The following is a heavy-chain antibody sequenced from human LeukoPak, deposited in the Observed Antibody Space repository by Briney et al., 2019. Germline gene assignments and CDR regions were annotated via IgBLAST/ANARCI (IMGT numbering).Heavy chain of an antibody. CDR2: IWYDGSYK. V-gene: IGHV3-33*08. J-gene: IGHJ4*02. CDR1: GFTFTTYW. Sequence: PGGSLRLSCAASGFTFTTYWMSWMRQAPGKGLEWVALIWYDGSYKYYADSVKGRFTISRDNSKNTLYLQMNSLRAEDTAVYYCAREYYDSSDYPRQHYFDYWGQGTLVTVSS. D-gene: IGHD3-22*01. CDR3: AREYYDSSDYPRQHYFDY.